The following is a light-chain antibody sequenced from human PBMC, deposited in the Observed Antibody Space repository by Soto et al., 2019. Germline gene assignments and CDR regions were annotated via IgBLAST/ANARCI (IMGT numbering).Light chain of an antibody. CDR1: QSVSSY. J-gene: IGKJ2*01. CDR2: DAS. V-gene: IGKV3-11*01. CDR3: QHRGNWPPYT. Sequence: EIVLTQSPATLSLSPGERATLSCRASQSVSSYLAWYQQKPGQAPRLLIYDASNRATGIPARFSGSGSGTDFTLTISSVEPEDFAGYYCQHRGNWPPYTFGQGTKLEIK.